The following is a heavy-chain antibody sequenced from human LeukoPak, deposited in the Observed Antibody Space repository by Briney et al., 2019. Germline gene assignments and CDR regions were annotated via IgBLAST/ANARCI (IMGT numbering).Heavy chain of an antibody. CDR3: TRDFVRGVLDY. V-gene: IGHV3-49*04. CDR2: IRSKAYGGTT. J-gene: IGHJ4*02. CDR1: GFTFGDYA. D-gene: IGHD3-10*02. Sequence: GGSLRLSCTASGFTFGDYAMSWVRQAPGKGLEWVGFIRSKAYGGTTEYAASVKGRFTISRDDSKSIAYLQMNSLKTEDTAVYYCTRDFVRGVLDYWGQGTLVTVSS.